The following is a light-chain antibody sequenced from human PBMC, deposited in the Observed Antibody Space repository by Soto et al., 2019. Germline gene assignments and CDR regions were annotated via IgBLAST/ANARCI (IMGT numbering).Light chain of an antibody. J-gene: IGKJ1*01. CDR3: QQLNRFPRT. CDR1: QDISSS. V-gene: IGKV1-9*01. CDR2: AAS. Sequence: DIQLTQSPSFLSASVGDRVTITFRASQDISSSLAWYQQRPGKVPRFLTHAASTLQSGVPSRFSATGSGTAFNLTISSLQPEDFATYYCQQLNRFPRTFGQGTKVEV.